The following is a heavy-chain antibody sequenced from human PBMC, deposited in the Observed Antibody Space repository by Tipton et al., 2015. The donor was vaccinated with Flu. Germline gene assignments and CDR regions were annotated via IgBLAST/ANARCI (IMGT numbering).Heavy chain of an antibody. CDR1: GGSFSGYY. D-gene: IGHD6-13*01. V-gene: IGHV4-34*01. CDR3: ARDSAAHYGMDV. Sequence: TLSLTCAVYGGSFSGYYWSWIRQPPGKGLEWIGEINHSGSTNYNPSLKSRVTISVDTSKNQFSLKLSSVTAADTAVYYCARDSAAHYGMDVWGQGTTVTVSS. J-gene: IGHJ6*02. CDR2: INHSGST.